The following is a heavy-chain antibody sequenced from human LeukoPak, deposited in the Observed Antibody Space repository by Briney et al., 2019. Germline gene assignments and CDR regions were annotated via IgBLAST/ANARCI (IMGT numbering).Heavy chain of an antibody. CDR3: ARSYGAFDI. V-gene: IGHV4-61*05. J-gene: IGHJ3*02. D-gene: IGHD1-26*01. CDR2: IYYSGST. CDR1: GGSISSSSYY. Sequence: SETLSLTCTVSGGSISSSSYYWGWICQPPGKGLEWIGYIYYSGSTNYNPSLKSRVTISVDTSKNQFSLKLSSVTAADTAVYYCARSYGAFDIWGQGTMVTVSS.